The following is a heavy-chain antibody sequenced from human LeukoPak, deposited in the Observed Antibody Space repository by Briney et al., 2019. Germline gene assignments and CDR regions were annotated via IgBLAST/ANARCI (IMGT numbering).Heavy chain of an antibody. D-gene: IGHD5-24*01. V-gene: IGHV4-59*01. CDR2: IHHSGTT. J-gene: IGHJ4*02. Sequence: PSETLSLTCTVSGDSMTNYYWNWIRQPPGKGLEWIGYIHHSGTTNYNPSLKSRLTMSVDTSKNQFSLKLTSVSAADTAMYYCARESRDVETEGFDYWGQGTLVTVSS. CDR3: ARESRDVETEGFDY. CDR1: GDSMTNYY.